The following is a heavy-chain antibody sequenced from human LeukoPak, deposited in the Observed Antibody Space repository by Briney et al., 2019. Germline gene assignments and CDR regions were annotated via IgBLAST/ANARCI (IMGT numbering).Heavy chain of an antibody. CDR2: ISSSGSTI. D-gene: IGHD2-2*01. V-gene: IGHV3-48*03. J-gene: IGHJ6*03. Sequence: GSLRLSCAASGFPFSSYEMNWVRQAPGKGLEWVSYISSSGSTIYYADSVKGRFTISRDNAKNSLYLQMNSLRAEDTAVYYCAREAVVSAANSNYYYYMDVWGKGTTVSVAS. CDR1: GFPFSSYE. CDR3: AREAVVSAANSNYYYYMDV.